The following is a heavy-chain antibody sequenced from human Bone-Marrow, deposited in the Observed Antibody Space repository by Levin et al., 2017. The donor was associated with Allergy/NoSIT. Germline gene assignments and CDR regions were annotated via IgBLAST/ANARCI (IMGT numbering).Heavy chain of an antibody. CDR3: ARTPVRPKVRGDS. D-gene: IGHD3-10*01. CDR1: GFNFGDYA. J-gene: IGHJ5*01. V-gene: IGHV3-49*04. CDR2: IRNQASGGTT. Sequence: SCTTSGFNFGDYAVTWVRQAPGRSLEWVGFIRNQASGGTTDYAASVKGRFSISRDDSRGIAYLQMTDLKTADTAVYYCARTPVRPKVRGDSWGHGTLVTVSS.